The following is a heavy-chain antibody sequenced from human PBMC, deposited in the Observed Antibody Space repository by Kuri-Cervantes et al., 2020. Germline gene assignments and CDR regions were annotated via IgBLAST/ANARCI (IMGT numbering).Heavy chain of an antibody. CDR2: IYYSGST. CDR1: GGSISSGDYY. D-gene: IGHD3-22*01. V-gene: IGHV4-30-4*01. J-gene: IGHJ5*02. Sequence: SETLSLTCTVSGGSISSGDYYWSWIRQPPGKGLEWIGYIYYSGSTYYNPSLKSRVTMSVDTSKNQFSLKLSSVTAADTAVYYCARDWGYYDSSGYYYGTTDNWFDPWGQGTLVTVSS. CDR3: ARDWGYYDSSGYYYGTTDNWFDP.